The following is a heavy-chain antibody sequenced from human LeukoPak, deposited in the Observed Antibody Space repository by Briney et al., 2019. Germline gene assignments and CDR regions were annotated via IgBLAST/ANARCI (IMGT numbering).Heavy chain of an antibody. D-gene: IGHD3-10*01. J-gene: IGHJ5*02. Sequence: PSQTLSLTCAVSGGSISSGGYSWSWIRQPPGQGLEWIGYIYHSGSTYYNPSLTSRVTISVDRSKNQFSLKLSSVTAADTAVYYCARGSGNWFDPWGQGTLVTVSS. CDR3: ARGSGNWFDP. CDR1: GGSISSGGYS. CDR2: IYHSGST. V-gene: IGHV4-30-2*01.